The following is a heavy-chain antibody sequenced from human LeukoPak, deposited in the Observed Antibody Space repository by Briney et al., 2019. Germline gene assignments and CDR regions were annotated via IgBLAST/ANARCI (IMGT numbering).Heavy chain of an antibody. Sequence: PSETLSLTCTVSGGSISSGDYYWSWIRQPPGKGLEWIGEINHSGSTNYNPSLKSRVTISVDTSKNQFSLKLSSVTAADTAVYYCARENYYDSSGYKETGYYYYYGMDVWGQGTTVTVSS. CDR1: GGSISSGDYY. J-gene: IGHJ6*02. D-gene: IGHD3-22*01. V-gene: IGHV4-39*07. CDR3: ARENYYDSSGYKETGYYYYYGMDV. CDR2: INHSGST.